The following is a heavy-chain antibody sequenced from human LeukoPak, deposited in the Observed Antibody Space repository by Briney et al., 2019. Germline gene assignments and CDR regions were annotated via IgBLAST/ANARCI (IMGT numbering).Heavy chain of an antibody. Sequence: GGSLRLSCAASVFTFSSYSMNWVRQAPGKGLEWVSYISTSSSTIYYADSVKGRFTISRDNSKNTLYLQMNSLRAEDTAVYYCAKGGYPAEQPPTGYMDVWGKGTMVTISS. CDR2: ISTSSSTI. J-gene: IGHJ6*03. CDR3: AKGGYPAEQPPTGYMDV. D-gene: IGHD5-12*01. V-gene: IGHV3-48*01. CDR1: VFTFSSYS.